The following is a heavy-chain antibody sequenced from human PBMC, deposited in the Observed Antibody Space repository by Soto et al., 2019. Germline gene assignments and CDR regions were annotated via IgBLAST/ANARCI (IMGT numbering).Heavy chain of an antibody. CDR1: GYTFTGYY. Sequence: ASVKVSCKASGYTFTGYYMHWVRQAPGQGLEWMGWINPNSGGTNYAQKFQGRVTMTRDTSISTAYMELSRLRSDDTAVYYCAREMTRLSVVVAATPFHWFVPWGQGTLVTVSS. CDR3: AREMTRLSVVVAATPFHWFVP. CDR2: INPNSGGT. D-gene: IGHD2-15*01. V-gene: IGHV1-2*02. J-gene: IGHJ5*02.